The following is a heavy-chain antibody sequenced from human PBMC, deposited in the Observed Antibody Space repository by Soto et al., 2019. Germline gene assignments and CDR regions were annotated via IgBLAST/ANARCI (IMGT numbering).Heavy chain of an antibody. Sequence: SETLSLTCTVSGGSITSSSYYWGWIRQPPGKGLEWIGSIYYSGSTYYNPSLKSRVTISVDTSKNQFSLKLSSVTAADTAVYYCATQEVGGSYVYTFDYWGQGTLVTVSS. CDR2: IYYSGST. J-gene: IGHJ4*02. CDR3: ATQEVGGSYVYTFDY. V-gene: IGHV4-39*01. D-gene: IGHD1-26*01. CDR1: GGSITSSSYY.